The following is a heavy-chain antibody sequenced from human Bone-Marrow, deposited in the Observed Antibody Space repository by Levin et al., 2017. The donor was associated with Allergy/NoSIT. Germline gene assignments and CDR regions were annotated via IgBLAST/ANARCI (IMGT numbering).Heavy chain of an antibody. Sequence: HPGGSLRLSCAASGFTFSSYAMSWVRQAPGKGLEWVSAISGSGGSTYYADSVKGRFTISRDNSKNTLYLQMNSLRAEDTAVYYCAKSRRGDYVWGSYRLPAGLGWFDPWGQGTLVTVSS. J-gene: IGHJ5*02. CDR2: ISGSGGST. D-gene: IGHD3-16*02. V-gene: IGHV3-23*01. CDR1: GFTFSSYA. CDR3: AKSRRGDYVWGSYRLPAGLGWFDP.